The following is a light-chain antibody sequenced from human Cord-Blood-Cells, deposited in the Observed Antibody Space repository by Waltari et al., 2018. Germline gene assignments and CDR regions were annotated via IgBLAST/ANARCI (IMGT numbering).Light chain of an antibody. Sequence: DIQMTQSSSSLSASVGDSVTITCQASQDISNYLNSYQQKPGKAPKLLIYDASNLETGVPPRFRGSGYGTDVTLTISSLQPEDIATYYCQQYDTLPYTFGQGTKLEIK. CDR1: QDISNY. J-gene: IGKJ2*01. CDR2: DAS. CDR3: QQYDTLPYT. V-gene: IGKV1-33*01.